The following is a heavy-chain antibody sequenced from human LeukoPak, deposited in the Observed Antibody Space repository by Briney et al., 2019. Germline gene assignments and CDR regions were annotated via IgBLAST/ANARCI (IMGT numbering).Heavy chain of an antibody. CDR3: AKVVSTGYDNYFDH. CDR2: ISYDGKNY. D-gene: IGHD5-12*01. J-gene: IGHJ4*02. Sequence: GGSLRLSCAASGFTFSNYGMHWVRQAPGKGLEWVALISYDGKNYNYADSVKGRFTISRDNSKNTLYLQMNSLRPEDTAVYYCAKVVSTGYDNYFDHWGQGTLVTVSS. V-gene: IGHV3-30*18. CDR1: GFTFSNYG.